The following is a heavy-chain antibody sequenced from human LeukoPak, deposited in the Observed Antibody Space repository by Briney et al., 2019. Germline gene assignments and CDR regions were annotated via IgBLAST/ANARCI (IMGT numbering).Heavy chain of an antibody. CDR1: GFTFSDYY. D-gene: IGHD5-12*01. V-gene: IGHV3-11*01. J-gene: IGHJ3*02. Sequence: PGGSPRLSCAASGFTFSDYYMSWIRQAPGKGLEWVSHISSSGSTIYYADSVEGRFTISRDNAKNSLYLQMNSLRAEDTAVYYCARPLRSGSDAFDIWGQGTMVTVSS. CDR3: ARPLRSGSDAFDI. CDR2: ISSSGSTI.